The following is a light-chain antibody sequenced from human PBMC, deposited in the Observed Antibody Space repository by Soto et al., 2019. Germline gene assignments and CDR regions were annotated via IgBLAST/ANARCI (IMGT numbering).Light chain of an antibody. J-gene: IGKJ1*01. CDR1: QSVSSSY. Sequence: ETVLTQSPGTLSLSPGERATLSCRASQSVSSSYLAWYQQKPGQAPRLLIYDASSRATGIPDRFSGSGSGTDFTLTISTLEPEDFAVYYCQQYVRSPPSWTFGQGTMVEI. CDR3: QQYVRSPPSWT. V-gene: IGKV3-20*01. CDR2: DAS.